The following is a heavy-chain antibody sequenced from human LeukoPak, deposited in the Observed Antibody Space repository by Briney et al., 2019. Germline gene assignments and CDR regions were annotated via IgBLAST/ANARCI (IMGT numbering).Heavy chain of an antibody. V-gene: IGHV4-39*01. CDR2: IKNRGYT. CDR1: GVSMSSRNSY. D-gene: IGHD1-1*01. J-gene: IGHJ1*01. Sequence: PSETLSLTCTVPGVSMSSRNSYWGWIRQPPGMGLEWVGTIKNRGYTAYNPSLQGRVTISVDASRRQCSLTLSSVTATDTAVYYCARHTSGTMFSYWGQGILATVSS. CDR3: ARHTSGTMFSY.